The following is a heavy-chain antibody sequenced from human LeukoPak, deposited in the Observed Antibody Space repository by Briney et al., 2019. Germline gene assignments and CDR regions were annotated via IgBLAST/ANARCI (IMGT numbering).Heavy chain of an antibody. Sequence: PSQTLSLTCTVSGGSISSGSYYWSWIRQPAGKGLEWIGRIYTSGSTNYNPSLKSRVTISVDTSKNQFSLKLSSVTAADTAVYYCARGYVEMATITPPPFDYWGQGTLVTVSS. V-gene: IGHV4-61*02. D-gene: IGHD5-24*01. J-gene: IGHJ4*02. CDR2: IYTSGST. CDR3: ARGYVEMATITPPPFDY. CDR1: GGSISSGSYY.